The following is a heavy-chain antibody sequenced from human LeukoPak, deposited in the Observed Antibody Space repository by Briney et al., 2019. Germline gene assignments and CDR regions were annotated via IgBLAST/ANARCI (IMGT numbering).Heavy chain of an antibody. CDR3: ARQSSQAGY. J-gene: IGHJ4*02. CDR2: IYYSGST. Sequence: SETLSLTCTVSGGSISSGGYYWRWIRQHPGRGLEWIGYIYYSGSTYYNPSLKSRVTISVDTSKNQFSLKLSSVTAADTAVYYCARQSSQAGYWGQGTLVTVSS. V-gene: IGHV4-31*03. CDR1: GGSISSGGYY.